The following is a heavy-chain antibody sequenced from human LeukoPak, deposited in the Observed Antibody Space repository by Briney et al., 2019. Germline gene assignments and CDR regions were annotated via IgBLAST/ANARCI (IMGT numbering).Heavy chain of an antibody. D-gene: IGHD1-7*01. J-gene: IGHJ6*02. Sequence: PSETLSLTCTVSGGSFSSGSYYWSWIRQPPGKGLEWIGYIYYSGSTNYNPSLKSRVTISVDTSKNQFSLKLSSVTAADTAVYYCARDNWNYGSSMDVWGQGTTVTVSS. CDR2: IYYSGST. CDR1: GGSFSSGSYY. V-gene: IGHV4-61*01. CDR3: ARDNWNYGSSMDV.